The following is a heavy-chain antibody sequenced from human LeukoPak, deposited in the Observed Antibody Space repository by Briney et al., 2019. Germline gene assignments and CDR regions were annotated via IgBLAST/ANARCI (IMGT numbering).Heavy chain of an antibody. Sequence: SETLSLTCTVSGGSFGNYYWSWLRQPPGKGLEWIGYIYDSGTTNYNPSLKSRVTISVDMSKNQFSLKLSSVTAADTAVYYCARDFSAAFDIWGQGTMVTVPS. CDR3: ARDFSAAFDI. CDR2: IYDSGTT. CDR1: GGSFGNYY. J-gene: IGHJ3*02. V-gene: IGHV4-59*01. D-gene: IGHD2/OR15-2a*01.